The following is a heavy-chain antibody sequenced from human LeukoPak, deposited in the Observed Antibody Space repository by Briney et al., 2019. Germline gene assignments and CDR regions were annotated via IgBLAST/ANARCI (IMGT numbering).Heavy chain of an antibody. V-gene: IGHV1-69*13. CDR3: ARGGVAQFDY. CDR2: IIPIFGTA. D-gene: IGHD3-3*01. CDR1: GGTFSSYA. Sequence: GASGKVSCKASGGTFSSYAISWVRQAPGQGLEWMRGIIPIFGTANYAQKFQGRVTITADESTSTAYMELSSLRSEDTAVYYCARGGVAQFDYWGQGTLVTVSS. J-gene: IGHJ4*02.